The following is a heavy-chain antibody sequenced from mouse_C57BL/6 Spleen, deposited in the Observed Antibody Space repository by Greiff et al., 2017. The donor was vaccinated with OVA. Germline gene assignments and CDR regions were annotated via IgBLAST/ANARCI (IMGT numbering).Heavy chain of an antibody. CDR2: INPSNGGT. J-gene: IGHJ4*01. V-gene: IGHV1-53*01. CDR1: GYTFTSYW. Sequence: VQLQQPGTELVKPGASVKLSCKASGYTFTSYWMHWVKQRPGQGLEWIGKINPSNGGTNYNEKFKSKATLTVDKSSSTAYMQLSSLTSEDSAVYYCARGLTASYAMDYWGQGTSVTVSS. D-gene: IGHD4-1*01. CDR3: ARGLTASYAMDY.